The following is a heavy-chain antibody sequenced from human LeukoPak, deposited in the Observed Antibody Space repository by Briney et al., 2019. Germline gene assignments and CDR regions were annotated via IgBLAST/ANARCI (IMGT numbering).Heavy chain of an antibody. V-gene: IGHV3-48*03. D-gene: IGHD6-19*01. CDR1: GFTFSSYE. Sequence: GGSLRLSCAASGFTFSSYEMNWVRQAPGKGLEWVSYISSSGSTIYYADSVKGRFTISRDNAKNSLYLQMNSLRAEDTAVYYCAKKASIAVAASPFDYWGQGTLVIVSS. J-gene: IGHJ4*02. CDR3: AKKASIAVAASPFDY. CDR2: ISSSGSTI.